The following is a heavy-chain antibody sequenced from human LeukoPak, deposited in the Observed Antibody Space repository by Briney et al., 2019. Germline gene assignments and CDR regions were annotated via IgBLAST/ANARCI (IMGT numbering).Heavy chain of an antibody. CDR1: GFTFSSHA. CDR3: ARFDYNRYVAY. V-gene: IGHV3-23*01. D-gene: IGHD4-11*01. Sequence: GGSLRLSCAASGFTFSSHAMIWVRQAPGKGLEWVSPISATGDNTYYADSVKGRFTISRDNSKNTLYLQMNSLRADDTALYYCARFDYNRYVAYWGQGTLVTVSS. CDR2: ISATGDNT. J-gene: IGHJ4*02.